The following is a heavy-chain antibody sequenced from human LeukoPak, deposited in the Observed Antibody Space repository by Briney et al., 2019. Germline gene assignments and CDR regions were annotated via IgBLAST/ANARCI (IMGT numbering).Heavy chain of an antibody. J-gene: IGHJ4*02. D-gene: IGHD2-2*02. V-gene: IGHV1-18*01. CDR3: ARDRGYCSSTSCYRLRGADY. Sequence: GASVKVSCKASGYTFTSYGISWVRQAPGQGLEWMGWISAYNGNTNYAQKLQGRVTMTTDTSTSTAYMELRSLRSDDAAVYYCARDRGYCSSTSCYRLRGADYWGQGTLVTVSS. CDR2: ISAYNGNT. CDR1: GYTFTSYG.